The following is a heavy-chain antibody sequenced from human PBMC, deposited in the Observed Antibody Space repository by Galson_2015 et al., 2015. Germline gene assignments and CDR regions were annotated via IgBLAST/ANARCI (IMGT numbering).Heavy chain of an antibody. CDR1: GFTFNNAW. CDR2: LKSKTDGGTT. Sequence: SLRLSCAASGFTFNNAWMSWVRQAPGKGLEWVGRLKSKTDGGTTDYAAPVKGRFTISRDDSKNTLYLQMNSLKTEDTAVYYYTTDLFDGGGFDPWGQGTLVTVSS. D-gene: IGHD3-10*02. CDR3: TTDLFDGGGFDP. J-gene: IGHJ5*02. V-gene: IGHV3-15*01.